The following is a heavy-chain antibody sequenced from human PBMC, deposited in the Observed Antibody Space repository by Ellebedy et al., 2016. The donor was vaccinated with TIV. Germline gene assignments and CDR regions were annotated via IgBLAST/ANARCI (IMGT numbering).Heavy chain of an antibody. CDR2: ISGNGGRT. V-gene: IGHV3-23*01. CDR1: GFTFSSYA. J-gene: IGHJ4*02. Sequence: GESLKISCAASGFTFSSYAMSWVRQAPGTGLEWVSSISGNGGRTDYADSVKGRFTISRDNSNNSLYLQMNSLRAEDTAVYYCAKGSQWLGRTCFDYWGQGTLVTVSS. CDR3: AKGSQWLGRTCFDY. D-gene: IGHD6-19*01.